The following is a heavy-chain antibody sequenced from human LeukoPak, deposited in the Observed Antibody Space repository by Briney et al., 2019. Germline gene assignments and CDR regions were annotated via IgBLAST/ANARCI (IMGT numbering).Heavy chain of an antibody. V-gene: IGHV3-49*03. CDR1: GFTFGDYA. Sequence: GSLSLSCTASGFTFGDYAMSWFRQAPGKGLEWVGFIRSKAYGGTTEYAASVKGRFTISRDDSKSIAYLQMNSLKTEDTAVYYCTRVGKYEGFDYWGQGTLVTVSS. CDR3: TRVGKYEGFDY. CDR2: IRSKAYGGTT. D-gene: IGHD3-3*01. J-gene: IGHJ4*02.